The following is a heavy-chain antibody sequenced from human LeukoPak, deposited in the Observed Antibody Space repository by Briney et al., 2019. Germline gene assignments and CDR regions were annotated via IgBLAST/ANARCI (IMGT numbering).Heavy chain of an antibody. CDR1: GYTFTSYA. J-gene: IGHJ6*02. Sequence: ASVKVSCKASGYTFTSYAMNWVRQAPGQGLEWMEWINTNTGNPTYAQGFTGRFVFSLDTSVSTAYLQISSLKAEDTAVYYCARVERGELLRDYYGMDVWGQGTTVTVSS. D-gene: IGHD1-26*01. CDR2: INTNTGNP. V-gene: IGHV7-4-1*02. CDR3: ARVERGELLRDYYGMDV.